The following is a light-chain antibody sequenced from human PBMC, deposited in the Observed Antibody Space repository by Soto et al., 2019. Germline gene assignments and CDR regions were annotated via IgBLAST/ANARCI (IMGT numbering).Light chain of an antibody. V-gene: IGLV1-40*01. Sequence: QSVLTQPPSMSGAPGQRVTISCTGSSSNIGAGYDVHWYQLLPGTAPKRLIYGNTNRPSGVPDRFSGSKSGTSASLAITGLRAEDEADYYCQSHDSSLNSWVFGGGTKLTVL. J-gene: IGLJ3*02. CDR1: SSNIGAGYD. CDR2: GNT. CDR3: QSHDSSLNSWV.